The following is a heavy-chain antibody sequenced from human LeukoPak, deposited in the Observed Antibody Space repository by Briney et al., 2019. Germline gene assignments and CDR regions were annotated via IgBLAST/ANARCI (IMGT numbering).Heavy chain of an antibody. CDR1: GGSISSYY. Sequence: PSETLSLTCTVSGGSISSYYWSWIRQPPGKGLEWIGYIYYSGSTNYNPSLKSRVTISVDTSKNQFYLKLTSVTAADTAVYYCARAHLYSSGGYSDYWGQGTLVTVSS. J-gene: IGHJ4*02. CDR2: IYYSGST. CDR3: ARAHLYSSGGYSDY. D-gene: IGHD3-10*01. V-gene: IGHV4-59*01.